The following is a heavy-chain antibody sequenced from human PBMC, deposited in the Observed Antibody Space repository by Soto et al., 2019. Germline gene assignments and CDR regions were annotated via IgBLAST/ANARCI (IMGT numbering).Heavy chain of an antibody. J-gene: IGHJ6*02. CDR2: INPNSGGT. V-gene: IGHV1-2*02. CDR3: ARETIVVVPAATYYYYGMDV. CDR1: GYTFTGYY. Sequence: QVQLVQSGAEVKKPGASVKVSCKASGYTFTGYYMHWVRQAPGQGLEWMGWINPNSGGTNYAQKFQGRVTMTRDTSISTGYMELSRLRSDDTAVYYCARETIVVVPAATYYYYGMDVWGQGTTVTVSS. D-gene: IGHD2-2*01.